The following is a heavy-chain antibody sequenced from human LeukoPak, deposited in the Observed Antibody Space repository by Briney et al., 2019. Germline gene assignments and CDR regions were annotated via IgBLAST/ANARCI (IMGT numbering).Heavy chain of an antibody. Sequence: GRSLRLSCAASRFTFSSYAMHWVRQAPGKGLEWVAVISYDGSNKYYADSVKGRFTISRDNSKNTLYLQMNSLRAEDTAVYYCARAGRGVTLYTDYWGQGTLVTVSS. V-gene: IGHV3-30*04. CDR1: RFTFSSYA. CDR2: ISYDGSNK. J-gene: IGHJ4*02. D-gene: IGHD3-10*01. CDR3: ARAGRGVTLYTDY.